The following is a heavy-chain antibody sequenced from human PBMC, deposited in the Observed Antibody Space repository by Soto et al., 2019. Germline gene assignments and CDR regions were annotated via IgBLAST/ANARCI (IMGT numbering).Heavy chain of an antibody. J-gene: IGHJ4*02. V-gene: IGHV3-11*04. CDR2: ISTGGSTI. Sequence: PGGSLRLSCAASGFTFSDYYMTWIRQAPGKGLEWVSYISTGGSTIYYADSVKGRFTVSRDNAKNSLYLQMNSLRGDDTALYYCASLLGDVTTFDYWGQGSLVTVSS. CDR1: GFTFSDYY. D-gene: IGHD1-1*01. CDR3: ASLLGDVTTFDY.